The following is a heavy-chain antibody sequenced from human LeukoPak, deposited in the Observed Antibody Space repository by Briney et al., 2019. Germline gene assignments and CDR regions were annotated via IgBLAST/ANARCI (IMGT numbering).Heavy chain of an antibody. Sequence: GGSLRLSCAASGFTVSSNYMSWVRQAPGKGLEWVSVIYSGGSTYYADSVRGRFTISRDNSKNTLYLQMNSLRAEDTAVYYCARDLGGSGPDYWGQGTLVTVSS. D-gene: IGHD3-10*01. V-gene: IGHV3-53*01. J-gene: IGHJ4*02. CDR3: ARDLGGSGPDY. CDR1: GFTVSSNY. CDR2: IYSGGST.